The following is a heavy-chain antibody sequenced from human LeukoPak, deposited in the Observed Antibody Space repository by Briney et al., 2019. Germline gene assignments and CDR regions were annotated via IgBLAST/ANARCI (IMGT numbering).Heavy chain of an antibody. V-gene: IGHV4-34*01. Sequence: ASETLSLTCAVYGGPFSGYYWSWIRQPPGKGLEWIGESNHSGGTNYNPSLKSRVTISVDKSKNQFSLKLSSVTAADTAVYYCARVSYYDSSGNRGAFDYWGQGTLVTVSS. CDR1: GGPFSGYY. CDR2: SNHSGGT. CDR3: ARVSYYDSSGNRGAFDY. J-gene: IGHJ4*02. D-gene: IGHD3-22*01.